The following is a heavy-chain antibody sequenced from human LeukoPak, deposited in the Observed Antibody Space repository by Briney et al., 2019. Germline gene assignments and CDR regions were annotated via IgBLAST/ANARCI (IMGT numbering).Heavy chain of an antibody. CDR1: GYTFTGYY. J-gene: IGHJ4*02. D-gene: IGHD1-26*01. CDR2: INPNSGGT. V-gene: IGHV1-2*02. CDR3: ARVPGYYGEGNY. Sequence: EASVKVSCKASGYTFTGYYMHWVRQAPGQGLEWMGWINPNSGGTNYAQKFQGRVTMTRDTSISTAYMELSRLRSDDTAVYYCARVPGYYGEGNYRGQGTLVTVSS.